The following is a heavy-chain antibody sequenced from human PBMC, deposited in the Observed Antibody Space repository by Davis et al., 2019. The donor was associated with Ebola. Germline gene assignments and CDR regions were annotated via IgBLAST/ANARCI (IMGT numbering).Heavy chain of an antibody. D-gene: IGHD6-19*01. J-gene: IGHJ6*02. V-gene: IGHV4-4*02. CDR3: GRFSGSGWYGGDYYYYYGMDV. CDR1: GGSISSSNW. CDR2: IYHSGST. Sequence: MPSETLSLTCAVSGGSISSSNWWSWVRQPPGKGLEWIGEIYHSGSTNSNPSLKSRVIISVDKSKNQFSLKLSSVTAADTAVYYCGRFSGSGWYGGDYYYYYGMDVWGQGTTVTVSS.